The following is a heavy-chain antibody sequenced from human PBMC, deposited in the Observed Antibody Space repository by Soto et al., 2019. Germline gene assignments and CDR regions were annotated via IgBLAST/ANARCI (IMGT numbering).Heavy chain of an antibody. D-gene: IGHD5-12*01. CDR1: GFTFSNAW. Sequence: GGSLRLSCAASGFTFSNAWMNWVRQAPGKGLEWVGRIKSKTDGGTTDYAAPVKGRFTISRDDSKNTLYLQMNSLKTEDTAVYYCTTVDIVATTPPDYYYMDVWGKGTTVTVSS. V-gene: IGHV3-15*07. CDR3: TTVDIVATTPPDYYYMDV. CDR2: IKSKTDGGTT. J-gene: IGHJ6*03.